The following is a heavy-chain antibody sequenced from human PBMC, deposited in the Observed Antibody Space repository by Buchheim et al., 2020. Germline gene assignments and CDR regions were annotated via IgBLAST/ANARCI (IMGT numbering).Heavy chain of an antibody. D-gene: IGHD3-22*01. CDR3: ARTYYYDSSGYYYAMYYFDY. CDR2: IYHSGST. V-gene: IGHV4-30-2*01. CDR1: GGSISSGGYS. Sequence: QLQLQESGSGLVKPSQTLSLTCAVSGGSISSGGYSWSWIRQPPGKGLEWIGYIYHSGSTYYNPSLKSRVTISVDRSQNQFSLKLSSVTAADTAVYYCARTYYYDSSGYYYAMYYFDYWGQGTL. J-gene: IGHJ4*02.